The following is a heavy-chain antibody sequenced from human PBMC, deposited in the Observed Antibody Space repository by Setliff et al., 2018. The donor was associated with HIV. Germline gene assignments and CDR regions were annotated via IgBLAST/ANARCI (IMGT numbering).Heavy chain of an antibody. Sequence: SETLSLTCAVYGGSFSGYYWNWIRQPPGKGLGWIGEINHSGSTNYNPSLKRRVTIPVDTSKNKFSLKLSSVTAADTAVYYCARGAIQLWLRSYYYMDVWGKGTTVTVSS. CDR1: GGSFSGYY. CDR3: ARGAIQLWLRSYYYMDV. J-gene: IGHJ6*03. CDR2: INHSGST. V-gene: IGHV4-34*01. D-gene: IGHD5-18*01.